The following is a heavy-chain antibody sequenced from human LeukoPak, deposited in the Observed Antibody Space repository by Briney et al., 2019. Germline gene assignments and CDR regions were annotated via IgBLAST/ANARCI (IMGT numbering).Heavy chain of an antibody. CDR1: GFTFSSYW. D-gene: IGHD3-16*01. CDR2: IKQDGSEK. Sequence: GGSLRLSCAASGFTFSSYWMSWVRQAPGKGLEWVANIKQDGSEKYYVDSVKGRFTISGDNAKNSLYLQMNSLRAEDTAVYYCARASKFGIWDYYYGMDVWGKGTTVTVSS. V-gene: IGHV3-7*03. CDR3: ARASKFGIWDYYYGMDV. J-gene: IGHJ6*04.